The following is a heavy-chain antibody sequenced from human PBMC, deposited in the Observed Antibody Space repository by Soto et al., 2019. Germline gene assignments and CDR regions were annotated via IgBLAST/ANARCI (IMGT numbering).Heavy chain of an antibody. V-gene: IGHV3-7*03. D-gene: IGHD3-16*01. CDR1: VLTLRSYW. CDR3: ANLGDNRGYIDC. Sequence: VGSLRLSCASSVLTLRSYWMTCVRHAPGKWLEWVANIKQDGSDKYYGGSVKGRFTISRDNAKNSLYLQMDSLRAEDTAVYYCANLGDNRGYIDCWGQRTLFTVS. CDR2: IKQDGSDK. J-gene: IGHJ4*02.